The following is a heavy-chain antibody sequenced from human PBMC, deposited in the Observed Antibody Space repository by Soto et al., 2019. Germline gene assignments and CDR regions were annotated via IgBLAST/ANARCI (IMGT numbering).Heavy chain of an antibody. J-gene: IGHJ4*02. CDR2: IIPIFGTA. Sequence: QVQLVQSGAEVKKPGSSVKVSCKASGGTFSSYAISWVRQAPGQGLEWMGGIIPIFGTANYAQKCQGRVTITADKSTSTAYMELSSLRSEDTAVYYCARDPSYGHDPMDDYWRQGSLVTVSS. D-gene: IGHD5-18*01. CDR1: GGTFSSYA. V-gene: IGHV1-69*06. CDR3: ARDPSYGHDPMDDY.